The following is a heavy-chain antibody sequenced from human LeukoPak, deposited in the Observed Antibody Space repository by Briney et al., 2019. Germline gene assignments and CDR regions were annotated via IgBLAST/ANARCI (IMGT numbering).Heavy chain of an antibody. CDR2: IYYSGST. D-gene: IGHD1-7*01. V-gene: IGHV4-39*01. CDR1: GDSISSTSHY. Sequence: SETLSLTCTVSGDSISSTSHYWDWIRQPPGKGLEWIGSIYYSGSTYYNPSLKSRVTISVDTSKNQFSLKLSSVTAADTAVYYCARHHHPRYNWNYWRPEPFDYWGQGTLVTVSS. CDR3: ARHHHPRYNWNYWRPEPFDY. J-gene: IGHJ4*02.